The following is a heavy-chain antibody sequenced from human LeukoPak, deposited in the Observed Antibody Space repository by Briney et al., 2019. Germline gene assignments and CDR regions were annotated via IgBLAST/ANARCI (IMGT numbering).Heavy chain of an antibody. CDR2: IGTAGEI. V-gene: IGHV3-13*01. CDR1: GFTFSSYD. D-gene: IGHD6-13*01. Sequence: GGSLRLSCAASGFTFSSYDIHWVRQATGKGLEWVSGIGTAGEIYYPGSVKGRFTISRENAKNSLYLQMNSLRAGDTAVYYCARPAYSSTWYSRYFDLWGRGTLVTVSS. J-gene: IGHJ2*01. CDR3: ARPAYSSTWYSRYFDL.